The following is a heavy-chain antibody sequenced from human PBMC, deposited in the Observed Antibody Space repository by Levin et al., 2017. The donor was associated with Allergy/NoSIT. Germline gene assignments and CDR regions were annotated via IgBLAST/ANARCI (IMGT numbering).Heavy chain of an antibody. CDR2: ISGGGATT. CDR1: GFIFSNYA. V-gene: IGHV3-23*01. J-gene: IGHJ4*02. Sequence: GESLKISCAASGFIFSNYAMNWVRQAPGKGLEWVAGISGGGATTHYVDSVKGRFTISRANSKSTLYLQMSRLRADDTALYYCAKSGRTTWAFDSWGQGTLVTVSS. CDR3: AKSGRTTWAFDS. D-gene: IGHD1-14*01.